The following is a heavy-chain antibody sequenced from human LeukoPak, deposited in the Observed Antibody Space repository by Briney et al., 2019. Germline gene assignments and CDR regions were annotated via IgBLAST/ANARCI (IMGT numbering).Heavy chain of an antibody. D-gene: IGHD1-1*01. CDR1: GYTFTSYD. Sequence: GASVKVSCKASGYTFTSYDISWVRQAPGQGLEWMGRIIPIFGIANYAQKFQGRVTITADKSTSTAYMELSSLRSEDTAVYYCARSYGIGYYYYFGMDVWGQGTTVTVSS. CDR3: ARSYGIGYYYYFGMDV. V-gene: IGHV1-69*04. J-gene: IGHJ6*02. CDR2: IIPIFGIA.